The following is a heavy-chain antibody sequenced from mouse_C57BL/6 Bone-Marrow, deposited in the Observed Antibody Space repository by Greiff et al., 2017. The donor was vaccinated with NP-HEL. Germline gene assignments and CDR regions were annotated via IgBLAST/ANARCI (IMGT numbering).Heavy chain of an antibody. CDR3: APFYYCGSSYGYAY. V-gene: IGHV1-69*01. CDR2: IDPSDSYT. J-gene: IGHJ3*01. Sequence: QVQLQQPGAELVMPGASVKLSCKASGYTFTSYWMHWVKQRPGQGLEWIGEIDPSDSYTNYNQKFKGKSTLTVDKSSSTAYMQLSSLTPEGSAVYYWAPFYYCGSSYGYAYGDRGPRVTVTA. CDR1: GYTFTSYW. D-gene: IGHD1-1*01.